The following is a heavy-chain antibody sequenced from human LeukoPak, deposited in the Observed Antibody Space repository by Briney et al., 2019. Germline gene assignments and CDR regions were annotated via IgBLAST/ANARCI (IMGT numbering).Heavy chain of an antibody. D-gene: IGHD6-19*01. CDR1: GFTFSSYS. CDR3: AGSFLYSSGWYAYQY. CDR2: ISSSSSYI. Sequence: GGSLRLSCAASGFTFSSYSMNWVRQAPGKGLEWVSSISSSSSYIYYADSVKGRFTISRDNAKNSLYLQMNSLRAEDTAVYYCAGSFLYSSGWYAYQYWGQGTLVTVSS. V-gene: IGHV3-21*01. J-gene: IGHJ4*02.